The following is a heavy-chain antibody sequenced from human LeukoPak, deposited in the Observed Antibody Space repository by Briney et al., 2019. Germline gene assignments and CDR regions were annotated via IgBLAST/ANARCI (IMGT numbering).Heavy chain of an antibody. J-gene: IGHJ5*01. CDR2: IYYSGST. V-gene: IGHV4-59*08. CDR1: GGSISSYY. D-gene: IGHD6-19*01. CDR3: ATGRTGYSSGWYDF. Sequence: KPSETLSLTCTVSGGSISSYYWGWIRQPPGKGLEWIGYIYYSGSTNYNPPLKSRVTISVDTSKNQFSLKLSSVTAADTAVYYCATGRTGYSSGWYDFWGQGTLVTVSS.